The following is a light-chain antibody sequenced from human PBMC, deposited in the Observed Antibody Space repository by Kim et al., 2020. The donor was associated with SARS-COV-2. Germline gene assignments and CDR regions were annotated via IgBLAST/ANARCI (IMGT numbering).Light chain of an antibody. V-gene: IGKV1-5*03. J-gene: IGKJ1*01. CDR3: QQSDRYSWT. CDR2: EAS. Sequence: DIQMTQFPSTLSASVGDRVTITCRASQNINRYLAWYQQKPGKAPKVLINEASNLVSGVPSRFSGSGSGTEFTLTISSLQPDDFATYYCQQSDRYSWTFGQGTKVDIK. CDR1: QNINRY.